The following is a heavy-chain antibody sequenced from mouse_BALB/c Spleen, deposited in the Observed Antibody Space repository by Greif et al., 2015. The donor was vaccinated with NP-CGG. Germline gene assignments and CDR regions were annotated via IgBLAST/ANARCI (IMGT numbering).Heavy chain of an antibody. J-gene: IGHJ3*01. CDR3: TSTYYKSLVFAY. CDR1: GFSIKDTY. V-gene: IGHV14-3*02. CDR2: IDPANANP. Sequence: EVQLHQSGAELVKPGASVKLSCTASGFSIKDTYMHWVKQRPEKGLEWIGRIDPANANPKYEPKFQGKATITPDKSSNTAFLRLSTLTSENTAVYFCTSTYYKSLVFAYLGKGTLVTVSS. D-gene: IGHD2-12*01.